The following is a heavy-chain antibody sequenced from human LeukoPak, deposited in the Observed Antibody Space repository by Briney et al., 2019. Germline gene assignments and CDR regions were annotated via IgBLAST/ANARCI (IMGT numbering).Heavy chain of an antibody. CDR3: ARPHYDFWSGYPSCFDS. J-gene: IGHJ4*02. CDR2: IYYSGNT. Sequence: SETLSLTCTVSGVSISSTSNQWGWIRQPPGKGLEWIGSIYYSGNTHYNPSLKTRVTISVDTSNNQISLKLSSVTAADTAVYYCARPHYDFWSGYPSCFDSWGQGTLVTVSS. D-gene: IGHD3-3*01. V-gene: IGHV4-39*07. CDR1: GVSISSTSNQ.